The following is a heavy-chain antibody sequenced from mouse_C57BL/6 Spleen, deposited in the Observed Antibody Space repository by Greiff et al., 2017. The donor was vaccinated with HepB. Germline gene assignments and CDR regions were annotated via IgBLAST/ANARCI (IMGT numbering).Heavy chain of an antibody. CDR2: INPYNGGT. J-gene: IGHJ1*03. CDR1: GYTFTDYY. Sequence: EVQLQQSGPVLVKPGASVKMSCKASGYTFTDYYMNWVKQSHGKSLERIGVINPYNGGTSYNQKFKGKATLTVDKSSSTAYMELNSLTSEDSAVYYCARSPDYYGSSYEYFDVWGTGTTVTVSS. CDR3: ARSPDYYGSSYEYFDV. D-gene: IGHD1-1*01. V-gene: IGHV1-19*01.